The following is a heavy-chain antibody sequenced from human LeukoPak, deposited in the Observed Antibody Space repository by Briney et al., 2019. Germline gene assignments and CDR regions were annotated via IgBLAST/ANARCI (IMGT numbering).Heavy chain of an antibody. CDR1: RFSFDEYT. J-gene: IGHJ4*02. CDR2: LSWNSGSI. Sequence: GRSLRLSSAHPRFSFDEYTMHWVRQAPGEGLEWGSGLSWNSGSIGYADSVKGRFTISRDNAKNSLYLQMNSLRAEDTALYYCSKGLPFSDSSCWYYFDYWGQGTLVTVSS. D-gene: IGHD6-19*01. V-gene: IGHV3-9*01. CDR3: SKGLPFSDSSCWYYFDY.